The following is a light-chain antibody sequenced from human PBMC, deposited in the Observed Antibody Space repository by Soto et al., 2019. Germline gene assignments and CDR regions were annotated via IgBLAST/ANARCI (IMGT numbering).Light chain of an antibody. CDR2: DAS. CDR1: QAISSA. J-gene: IGKJ3*01. CDR3: QHFNNWRVT. Sequence: GDRDRNPCRASQAISSALAWYQQKPGKPPKLLIYDASTLQSGVPSRFSGTAAGRDFTRTVVSLQPEDCATDYCQHFNNWRVTIGSGTKVDI. V-gene: IGKV1D-13*01.